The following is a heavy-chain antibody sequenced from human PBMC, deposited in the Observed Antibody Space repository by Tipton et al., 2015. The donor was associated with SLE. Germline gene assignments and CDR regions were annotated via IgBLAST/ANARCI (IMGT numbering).Heavy chain of an antibody. D-gene: IGHD6-19*01. Sequence: TLSLTCTVSGGSISSYYWSWIRQPPGKGLEWIGYIYYGGSTNYNPSLKSRVTISVDTSKNQFSLKLSSVTAADTAVYYCASNKYSSGSYYFDYWGQGTLVTVSS. CDR1: GGSISSYY. CDR2: IYYGGST. V-gene: IGHV4-59*08. J-gene: IGHJ4*02. CDR3: ASNKYSSGSYYFDY.